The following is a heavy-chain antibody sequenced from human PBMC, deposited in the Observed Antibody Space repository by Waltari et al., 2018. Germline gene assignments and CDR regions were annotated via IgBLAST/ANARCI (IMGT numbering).Heavy chain of an antibody. J-gene: IGHJ2*01. D-gene: IGHD1-26*01. Sequence: QVQLQQWGAGLLKPSETLSLTCAVYGGSFSGYYWSWIRQPPGKGLEWIGEINHSGSTNYNPSLKSRVTISVDTSKNQFSLKLSSVTAADTAVYYCARRRSGSYWYFDLWGRGTLVTVSS. CDR1: GGSFSGYY. V-gene: IGHV4-34*01. CDR3: ARRRSGSYWYFDL. CDR2: INHSGST.